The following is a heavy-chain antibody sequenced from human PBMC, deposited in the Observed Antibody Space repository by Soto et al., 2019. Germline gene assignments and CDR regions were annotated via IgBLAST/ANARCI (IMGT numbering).Heavy chain of an antibody. CDR2: MSGSGGRT. CDR3: AKDPSSGYYYYYYYGMDV. D-gene: IGHD3-22*01. J-gene: IGHJ6*02. V-gene: IGHV3-23*01. CDR1: GFTFSSYA. Sequence: GGSLRLSCAASGFTFSSYAMSWVRQAPGKGRAWVSAMSGSGGRTYYADSVKGRFTISRDNSKNTLYLQMNSLRAEDTAVYYCAKDPSSGYYYYYYYGMDVWGQGTTVTVSS.